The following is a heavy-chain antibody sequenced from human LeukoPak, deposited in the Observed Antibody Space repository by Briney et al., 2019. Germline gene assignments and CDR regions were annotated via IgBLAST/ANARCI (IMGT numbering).Heavy chain of an antibody. CDR3: ARVRRYCSSTSCHSLGFDY. D-gene: IGHD2-2*01. CDR1: GGSISSYY. J-gene: IGHJ4*02. Sequence: PSETLSLTCTVSGGSISSYYWSWIRQPPGKGLEWIGYIYYSGSTNYNPSLKSRVTISVDTSKNQLSLKLSSVTAADTAVYYCARVRRYCSSTSCHSLGFDYWGQGTLVTVSS. V-gene: IGHV4-59*01. CDR2: IYYSGST.